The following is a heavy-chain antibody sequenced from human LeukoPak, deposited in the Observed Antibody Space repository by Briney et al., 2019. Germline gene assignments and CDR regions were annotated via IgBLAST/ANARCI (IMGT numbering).Heavy chain of an antibody. Sequence: TSETLSLTCTVSGGSISNYYWSWIRQPPGKGLEWIGYIHYNGDTNYNPSLKSRVTISVDTSKSQFSLKLRSVTAADTAVYYCARDRKVRGEDYYYGMDVWGQGTTVTVSS. CDR2: IHYNGDT. D-gene: IGHD3-10*01. CDR1: GGSISNYY. CDR3: ARDRKVRGEDYYYGMDV. V-gene: IGHV4-59*01. J-gene: IGHJ6*02.